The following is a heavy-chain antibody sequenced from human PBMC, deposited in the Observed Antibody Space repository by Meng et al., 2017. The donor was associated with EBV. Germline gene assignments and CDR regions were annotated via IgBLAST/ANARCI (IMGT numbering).Heavy chain of an antibody. D-gene: IGHD3-10*01. J-gene: IGHJ4*02. CDR3: ASESGRGYTPDY. CDR2: FLPTLGAP. V-gene: IGHV1-69*01. Sequence: QVQLVQSAAEVKEPGSSVKGSCKTSGGPLRNYAISWVRQAPGQGLEWLGGFLPTLGAPNYAQKFHGRVSITADESTSTHYMDLSSLRSEDTAVYYCASESGRGYTPDYWGQGTLVTVSS. CDR1: GGPLRNYA.